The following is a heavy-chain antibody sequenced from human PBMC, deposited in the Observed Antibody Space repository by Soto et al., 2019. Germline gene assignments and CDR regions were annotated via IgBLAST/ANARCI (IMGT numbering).Heavy chain of an antibody. V-gene: IGHV3-23*01. J-gene: IGHJ4*02. CDR2: IGTNAGST. Sequence: EVQLLESGGGLVQPGGSLRLSCAASGFTFSSYAMNWVRQAPGKGLEWVSAIGTNAGSTNYADSVRGRFTISRDNSKNTVYLEMNSLRAEDTAVYYCASKYITLDYWGQGTLVTVSS. CDR1: GFTFSSYA. CDR3: ASKYITLDY. D-gene: IGHD3-10*01.